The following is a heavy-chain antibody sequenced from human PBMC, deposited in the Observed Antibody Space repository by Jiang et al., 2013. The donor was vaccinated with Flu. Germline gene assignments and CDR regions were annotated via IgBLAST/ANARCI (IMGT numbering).Heavy chain of an antibody. D-gene: IGHD3-3*01. CDR1: GYTFTSYA. V-gene: IGHV1-3*01. CDR3: ARDLRITIFGVDRYYYYGMDV. Sequence: EVKKPGASVKVSCKASGYTFTSYAMHWVRQAPGQRLEWMGWINAGNGNTKYSQKFQGRVTITRDTSASTAYMELSSLRSEDTAVYYCARDLRITIFGVDRYYYYGMDVWGQGTTVTVSS. J-gene: IGHJ6*02. CDR2: INAGNGNT.